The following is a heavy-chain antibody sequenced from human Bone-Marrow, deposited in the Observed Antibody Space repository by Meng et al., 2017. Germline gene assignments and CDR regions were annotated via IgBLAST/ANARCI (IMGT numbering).Heavy chain of an antibody. CDR1: GYTFTSYD. CDR3: ARGPSYKRGYYYGMDV. D-gene: IGHD1-1*01. CDR2: MNPNSGNT. J-gene: IGHJ6*02. Sequence: ASVKVSCKASGYTFTSYDINWVRQATGQGLEWMGWMNPNSGNTGYAQKFQGRVTMTRNTSISTAYMELSSLRSEDTAVYYCARGPSYKRGYYYGMDVWGQGTTVTVSS. V-gene: IGHV1-8*01.